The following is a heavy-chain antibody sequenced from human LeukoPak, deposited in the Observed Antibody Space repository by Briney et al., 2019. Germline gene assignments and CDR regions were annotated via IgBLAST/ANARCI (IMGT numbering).Heavy chain of an antibody. CDR3: ARGLTLGYCSGGSCLDY. D-gene: IGHD2-15*01. V-gene: IGHV6-1*01. J-gene: IGHJ4*02. CDR2: TYYRSKWYN. Sequence: SQTLSLTCAISGDSVSSNSAAWNWIRQSPSRGLEWLGRTYYRSKWYNDYAVSVKSRITINPDTSKNQFSLKLSSVTAADTAVYYCARGLTLGYCSGGSCLDYWGQGTLVIVSS. CDR1: GDSVSSNSAA.